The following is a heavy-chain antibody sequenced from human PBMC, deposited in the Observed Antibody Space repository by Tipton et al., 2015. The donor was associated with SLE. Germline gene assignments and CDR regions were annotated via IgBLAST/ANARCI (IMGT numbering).Heavy chain of an antibody. D-gene: IGHD6-13*01. CDR2: IYTSGST. V-gene: IGHV4-61*02. CDR1: DASITSGSYS. J-gene: IGHJ4*02. CDR3: ARGDSSSWFNY. Sequence: TLSLTCSVSDASITSGSYSWNWIRQPAGKGLEWIGRIYTSGSTNYNVSLTSRVIISMDTSKRQFSLQPTAVTAADTAVYYCARGDSSSWFNYWGQGILVTVSS.